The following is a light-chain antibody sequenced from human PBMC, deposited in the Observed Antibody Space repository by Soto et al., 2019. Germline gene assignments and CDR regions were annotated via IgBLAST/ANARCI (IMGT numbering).Light chain of an antibody. J-gene: IGKJ1*01. CDR2: GAS. V-gene: IGKV3-20*01. CDR3: HQYGISPPT. CDR1: QSVSSSD. Sequence: EVVLTQSPGTLSLSPVERATLSCGASQSVSSSDLAWYQQKPGQAPRLLISGASNRATGTPDRFSGSGSGTDFTLNITSLEPEDFAVFYCHQYGISPPTFGQGTKVDIK.